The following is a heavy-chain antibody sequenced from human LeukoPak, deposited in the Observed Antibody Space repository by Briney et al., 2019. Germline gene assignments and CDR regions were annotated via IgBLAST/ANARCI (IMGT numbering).Heavy chain of an antibody. Sequence: PGGSLRLSCAASGFTFSGYWMSWVRQAPGRGLEWVATIKQDESEKTYVDSVEGRFTSSRDNAKSPLFLQMDSLRAEDTAVYYCARFGMDAAIDYWGQGTLVTVSS. V-gene: IGHV3-7*01. D-gene: IGHD2-15*01. CDR2: IKQDESEK. CDR3: ARFGMDAAIDY. J-gene: IGHJ4*02. CDR1: GFTFSGYW.